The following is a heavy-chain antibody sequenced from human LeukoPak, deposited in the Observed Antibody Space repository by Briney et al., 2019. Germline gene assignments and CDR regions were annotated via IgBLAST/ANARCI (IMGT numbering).Heavy chain of an antibody. CDR2: ISYDGSNK. D-gene: IGHD3-10*01. CDR3: ARASASGGHYYFDY. CDR1: GFTFSSYA. V-gene: IGHV3-30*04. Sequence: PGGSLRLSCAASGFTFSSYATHWVRQAPGKGLEWVAVISYDGSNKYYADSVKGRFTISRDNAKNSLYLQMNSLRAEDTAVYYCARASASGGHYYFDYWGQGTLVTVSS. J-gene: IGHJ4*02.